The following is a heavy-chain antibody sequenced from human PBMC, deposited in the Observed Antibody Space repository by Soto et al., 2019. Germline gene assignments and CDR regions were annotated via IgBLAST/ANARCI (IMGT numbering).Heavy chain of an antibody. J-gene: IGHJ4*02. V-gene: IGHV4-28*01. CDR3: ARREIQGPIDY. Sequence: QVQLQESGPGLVKPSDTLSLTCAVSGYSISSSNWWGWIRQPPGKGLEWIGYIYYSGTTYYNPSLKSRVTXSXYTSNNQFSLKLPSVTAVDTAVYYCARREIQGPIDYWGQGTLVTVSS. D-gene: IGHD1-26*01. CDR1: GYSISSSNW. CDR2: IYYSGTT.